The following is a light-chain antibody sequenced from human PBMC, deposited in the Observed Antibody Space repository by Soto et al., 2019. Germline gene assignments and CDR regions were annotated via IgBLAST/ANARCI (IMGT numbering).Light chain of an antibody. Sequence: EIVMTQSPATLSLSPGERATLSCRASQSIGTYFAWYQKKPGQAPRLLVHYAAGRAPGVPARVSGSGSGTDFTLTISSLEHEDSAVYYCQQRSNGPPLTFGGGTTVEIK. CDR3: QQRSNGPPLT. J-gene: IGKJ4*01. CDR2: YAA. CDR1: QSIGTY. V-gene: IGKV3-11*01.